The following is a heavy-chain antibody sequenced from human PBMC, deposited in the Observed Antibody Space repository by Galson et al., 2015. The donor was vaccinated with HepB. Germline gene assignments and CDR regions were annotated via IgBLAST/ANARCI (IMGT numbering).Heavy chain of an antibody. V-gene: IGHV3-23*01. CDR2: TSGGAGDT. D-gene: IGHD6-25*01. J-gene: IGHJ4*02. CDR1: GFIFSKYA. Sequence: SLRLSCAASGFIFSKYALNWVRQAPGKGLEWVPITSGGAGDTYSKYAASCTGRFAISRDNSKNILYLEMNSLRDEDTVVYYCGKCTSRSGCFGLHLEYWGQGTLVTVSS. CDR3: GKCTSRSGCFGLHLEY.